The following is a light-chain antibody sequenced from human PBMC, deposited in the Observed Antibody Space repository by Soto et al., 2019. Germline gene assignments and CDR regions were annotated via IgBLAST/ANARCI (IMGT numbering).Light chain of an antibody. V-gene: IGLV2-14*01. J-gene: IGLJ1*01. CDR1: SSDVGGYNY. CDR3: CAYTSSRTDV. Sequence: QSALTQPASVSGSPGQSITVSCTGTSSDVGGYNYVSWYQQHPGKAPKLMIYEISNRPSGVSNRFSGSKSGNTASLTISGAEAEDESDYYCCAYTSSRTDVFGSGTKVTVL. CDR2: EIS.